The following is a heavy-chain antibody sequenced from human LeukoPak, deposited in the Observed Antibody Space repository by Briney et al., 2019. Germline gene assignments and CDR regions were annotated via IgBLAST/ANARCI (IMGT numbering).Heavy chain of an antibody. V-gene: IGHV1-3*01. CDR3: ARDGGILGTLRYFVPKGSFDI. CDR2: INAGNGNT. D-gene: IGHD3-9*01. CDR1: GYTFTSYA. Sequence: ASVKVSCKASGYTFTSYAMHWVRQAPGQRLEWMGWINAGNGNTKYSQKFQGRVTITRDTSASTAYMELSSLRSEDTAVYYCARDGGILGTLRYFVPKGSFDIWGQGTMVTVSS. J-gene: IGHJ3*02.